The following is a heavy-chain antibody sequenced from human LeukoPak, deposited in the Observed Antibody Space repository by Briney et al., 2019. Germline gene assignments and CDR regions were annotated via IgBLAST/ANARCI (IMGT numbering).Heavy chain of an antibody. V-gene: IGHV3-49*04. Sequence: GRSLRLSCTASGFTFGDYAMSWVRQAPGKGQEWVGFIRSKAYGGTTEYAAPVKGRFTISRDDSKSIAYLQMNSLKTEDTAVYYCTRVKDDYGSGSLIDYWGQGTLVTVSS. CDR2: IRSKAYGGTT. CDR3: TRVKDDYGSGSLIDY. J-gene: IGHJ4*02. D-gene: IGHD3-10*01. CDR1: GFTFGDYA.